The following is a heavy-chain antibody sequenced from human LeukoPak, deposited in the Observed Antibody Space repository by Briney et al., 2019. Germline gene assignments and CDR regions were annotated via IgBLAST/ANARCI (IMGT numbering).Heavy chain of an antibody. CDR2: INHSGST. D-gene: IGHD3-10*01. CDR3: ARVVTMVRGVIIRKEQSGPFDY. CDR1: GGSFSGYY. Sequence: KASETLSLTCAVYGGSFSGYYWSWIRQPPGKGLEWIGEINHSGSTNYNPSLKSRVTISVDTSKNQFSLKLSSVTAADTAVYYCARVVTMVRGVIIRKEQSGPFDYWGQGTLVTVSS. V-gene: IGHV4-34*01. J-gene: IGHJ4*02.